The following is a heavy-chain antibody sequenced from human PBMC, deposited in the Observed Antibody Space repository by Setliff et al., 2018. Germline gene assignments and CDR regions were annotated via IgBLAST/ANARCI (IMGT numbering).Heavy chain of an antibody. J-gene: IGHJ4*02. CDR3: ARGSSSYDY. D-gene: IGHD6-6*01. CDR1: GFTFNVFG. CDR2: ISFDGTDQ. Sequence: GGSLRLSCAASGFTFNVFGMHWVRQAPGKGLEWVALISFDGTDQYYSDSVKSRFTISRDNSENTVYLQMNSLRAEDTAVYYCARGSSSYDYWGQGTLVTVSS. V-gene: IGHV3-30*12.